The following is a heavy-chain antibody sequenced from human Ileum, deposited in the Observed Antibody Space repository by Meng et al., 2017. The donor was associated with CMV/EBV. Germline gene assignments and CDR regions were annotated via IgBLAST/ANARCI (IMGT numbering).Heavy chain of an antibody. J-gene: IGHJ4*02. Sequence: QVQVVQSGAAVKKPGASVRVSCKTSGYSFTVYTIHWARQAPGQGLEWMGRINPYTGDTYYAQKFRGRVTMTRDPSISTAHMELSGLRSDDTAIYYCARDNWGSDYWGQGTLVTVSS. CDR1: GYSFTVYT. CDR2: INPYTGDT. CDR3: ARDNWGSDY. V-gene: IGHV1-2*06. D-gene: IGHD7-27*01.